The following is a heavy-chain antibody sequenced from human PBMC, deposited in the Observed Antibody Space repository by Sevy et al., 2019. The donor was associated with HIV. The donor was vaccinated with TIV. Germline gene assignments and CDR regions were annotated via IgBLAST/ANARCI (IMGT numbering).Heavy chain of an antibody. Sequence: ASVKVSCKASGGTFSSYAISWVRRAPGQGLEWMGGIIPIFGTANYAQKFQGRVTITADESTSTAYMELSSLRSEDTAVYYCAKHSKLGDWYFDLWGRGTLVTVSS. CDR3: AKHSKLGDWYFDL. J-gene: IGHJ2*01. D-gene: IGHD7-27*01. CDR2: IIPIFGTA. CDR1: GGTFSSYA. V-gene: IGHV1-69*13.